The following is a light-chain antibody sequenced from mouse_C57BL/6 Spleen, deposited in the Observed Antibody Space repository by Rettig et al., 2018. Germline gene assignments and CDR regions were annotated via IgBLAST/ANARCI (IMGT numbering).Light chain of an antibody. Sequence: DIVMTQSPATLSVTPGDRVSLSCRASQSISDYLHWYQQKSHESPRLLIKDASQSISGIPSRFSGSGSGSDFTLSINSVEPEDVGVYYCQNGHSFPWTFGGGTKLEIK. CDR1: QSISDY. V-gene: IGKV5-39*01. J-gene: IGKJ1*01. CDR2: DAS. CDR3: QNGHSFPWT.